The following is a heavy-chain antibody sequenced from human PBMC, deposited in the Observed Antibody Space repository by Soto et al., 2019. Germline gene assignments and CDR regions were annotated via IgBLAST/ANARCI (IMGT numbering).Heavy chain of an antibody. CDR1: GGSISSGDYY. Sequence: QVQLQESGPGLVKPSQTLSLTCTVSGGSISSGDYYWSWIRQPPGKGLEWIGYIYYSGSTYYNPSLKSRVTISVDPSKNQFSLKLSSVTAADTAVYYCARVIKGMIWFGELVVDYWGQGTLVTVSS. CDR3: ARVIKGMIWFGELVVDY. CDR2: IYYSGST. J-gene: IGHJ4*02. D-gene: IGHD3-10*01. V-gene: IGHV4-30-4*01.